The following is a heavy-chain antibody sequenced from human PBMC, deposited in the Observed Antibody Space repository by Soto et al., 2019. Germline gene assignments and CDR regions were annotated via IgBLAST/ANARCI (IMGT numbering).Heavy chain of an antibody. CDR2: IYYSGST. CDR3: ARGCGGDCHDAFDI. D-gene: IGHD2-21*02. CDR1: GGSINSGGYY. Sequence: TLSLTCTVSGGSINSGGYYWSWLRQHPGKGLEWIGYIYYSGSTYYNPSLKCRVTISVDTSKNQFSLKLSSVTAADTAVYDCARGCGGDCHDAFDIWGQGTMVTVSS. V-gene: IGHV4-31*03. J-gene: IGHJ3*02.